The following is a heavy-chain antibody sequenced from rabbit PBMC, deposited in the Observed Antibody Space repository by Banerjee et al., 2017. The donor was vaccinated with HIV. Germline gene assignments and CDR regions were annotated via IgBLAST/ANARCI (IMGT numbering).Heavy chain of an antibody. CDR1: GFTLSSYYM. V-gene: IGHV1S45*01. D-gene: IGHD4-1*01. Sequence: QEQLKESGGGLVQPGGSLKLSCKASGFTLSSYYMNWVRQAPGKGLEWIACIYAGSSGSTYYASWAKGRFTISKTSSTTVTLQMTSLTAADTATYFCARETSSGWGVVSYYFSLWGPGTLVTVS. J-gene: IGHJ4*01. CDR3: ARETSSGWGVVSYYFSL. CDR2: IYAGSSGST.